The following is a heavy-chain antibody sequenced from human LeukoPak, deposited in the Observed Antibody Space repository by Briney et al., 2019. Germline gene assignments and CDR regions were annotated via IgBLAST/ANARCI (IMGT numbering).Heavy chain of an antibody. CDR2: INGDGSST. CDR1: GFTFSSYW. Sequence: GGSLRLSCAASGFTFSSYWMHWVRQAPGKGLVWISRINGDGSSTNYADSVKGRFTISRDNAKNTLSLQMNSLRAEDTAVYYYARGGGYSYGILDYWGQGTLVTVSS. D-gene: IGHD5-18*01. V-gene: IGHV3-74*01. J-gene: IGHJ4*02. CDR3: ARGGGYSYGILDY.